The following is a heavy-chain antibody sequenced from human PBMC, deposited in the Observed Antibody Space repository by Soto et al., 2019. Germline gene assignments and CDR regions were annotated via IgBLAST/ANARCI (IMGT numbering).Heavy chain of an antibody. CDR1: GGSISSGGYY. J-gene: IGHJ6*02. V-gene: IGHV4-31*03. CDR3: ARDTGMVRGVIRTTGRVSGMDV. Sequence: QVQLQESGPGLVKPSQTLSLTCTVSGGSISSGGYYWSWIRQHPGKGLEWIGYIYYSGSTSYNPSPKIRVTISVDTSKNQFSLKLSSVTAADTAVYYCARDTGMVRGVIRTTGRVSGMDVWGQGTTVTVSS. CDR2: IYYSGST. D-gene: IGHD3-10*01.